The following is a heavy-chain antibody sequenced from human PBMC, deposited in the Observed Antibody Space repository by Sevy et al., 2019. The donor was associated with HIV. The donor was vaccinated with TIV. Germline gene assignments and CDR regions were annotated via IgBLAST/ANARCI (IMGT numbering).Heavy chain of an antibody. CDR1: RFNFSNYA. D-gene: IGHD2-21*01. Sequence: GGSLRLSCAASRFNFSNYAMHWVRQAPGKGQEWVALILHDGSNEQYADSVKGRFTISRDNSQNTVYLQMNSLRPEDTAVYYCARDRLLSLLDFWGQGTLVTVSS. CDR3: ARDRLLSLLDF. J-gene: IGHJ4*02. CDR2: ILHDGSNE. V-gene: IGHV3-30*04.